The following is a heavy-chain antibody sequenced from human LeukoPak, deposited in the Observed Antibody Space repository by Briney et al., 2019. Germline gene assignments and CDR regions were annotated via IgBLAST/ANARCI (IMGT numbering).Heavy chain of an antibody. CDR2: ISGSATST. CDR3: ATKAVPRPRLNDCLDF. J-gene: IGHJ3*01. Sequence: GGSLRLSCAASGFTFSDYAMSWVRQAPGKGLEWVSAISGSATSTYYADSVKGRFTIFRDNSKNTLYLQMNRLRADDAAVYYCATKAVPRPRLNDCLDFWGQGTVVTVSS. V-gene: IGHV3-23*01. CDR1: GFTFSDYA. D-gene: IGHD2-21*01.